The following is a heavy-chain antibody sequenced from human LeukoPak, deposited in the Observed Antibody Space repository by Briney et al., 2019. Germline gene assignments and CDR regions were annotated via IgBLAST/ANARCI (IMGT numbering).Heavy chain of an antibody. J-gene: IGHJ5*02. D-gene: IGHD1-26*01. V-gene: IGHV3-30*18. Sequence: GGSLRLSCAASGFTFSNYGMHWVRQAPGKGLEWVAVISDDGSKKYCADSVKGRFTISRDNSKIMLYLQMNSLRAEDTAVYYCAKDEGHSGSFGGHNWFDPWGQGTLVTVSS. CDR2: ISDDGSKK. CDR3: AKDEGHSGSFGGHNWFDP. CDR1: GFTFSNYG.